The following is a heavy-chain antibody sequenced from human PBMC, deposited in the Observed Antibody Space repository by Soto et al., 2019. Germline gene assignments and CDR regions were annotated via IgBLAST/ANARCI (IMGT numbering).Heavy chain of an antibody. CDR3: VRGRGLLEY. V-gene: IGHV3-7*01. Sequence: EVQLVESGGGLVQPGGSLGLSCVASGFTFSSYWMGWVRQAPGKGLEWVANIRQDGSEKNHVDSVKGRFSISRDNAKNSLYLQKNNLRAADTAVYYCVRGRGLLEYWGQGTLLTVSS. CDR1: GFTFSSYW. CDR2: IRQDGSEK. D-gene: IGHD1-1*01. J-gene: IGHJ4*02.